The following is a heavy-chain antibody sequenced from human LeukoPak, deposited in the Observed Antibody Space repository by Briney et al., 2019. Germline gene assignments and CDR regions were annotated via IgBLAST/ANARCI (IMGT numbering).Heavy chain of an antibody. J-gene: IGHJ3*01. V-gene: IGHV4-59*01. CDR1: GGSISSYY. CDR2: LYYSGST. Sequence: PETLSLTYTVSGGSISSYYWSWIRQPPGEKLEWIGYLYYSGSTNSNPSRMSRVTISADSSKNQFSLKLTSVTAADTAVYYCARDAKLLGAFDLWGPGTMVTVSS. CDR3: ARDAKLLGAFDL.